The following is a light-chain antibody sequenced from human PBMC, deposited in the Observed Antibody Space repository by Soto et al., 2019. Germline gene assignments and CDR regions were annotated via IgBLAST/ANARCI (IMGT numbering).Light chain of an antibody. CDR1: SSDVGSYIF. J-gene: IGLJ1*01. V-gene: IGLV2-11*01. CDR2: DVS. Sequence: QSALTQPASVSGSPGQSITISCTGTSSDVGSYIFVSWYQQYPGKAPKLLIYDVSRRPSGVPDRFSGSKSGNTASLTISGLQPEDEAEYYCCSYAGSHTGLFGTGTKVTVL. CDR3: CSYAGSHTGL.